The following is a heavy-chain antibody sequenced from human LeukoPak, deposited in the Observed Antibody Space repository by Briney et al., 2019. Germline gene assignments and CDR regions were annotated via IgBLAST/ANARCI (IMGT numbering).Heavy chain of an antibody. V-gene: IGHV3-23*01. Sequence: PPGGSLRLSCAASGFTFSSFPMTWVRQTPGKGLEWVSGISASGGSTYYADSVKGRFTISRDNSQNTLYLQMNSLRAEDTAVYYCAKCISGSYPNKPYDYWGQGALVTVSS. CDR3: AKCISGSYPNKPYDY. J-gene: IGHJ4*02. CDR1: GFTFSSFP. CDR2: ISASGGST. D-gene: IGHD1-26*01.